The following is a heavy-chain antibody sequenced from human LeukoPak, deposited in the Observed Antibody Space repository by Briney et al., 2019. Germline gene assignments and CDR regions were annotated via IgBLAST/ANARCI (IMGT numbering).Heavy chain of an antibody. CDR2: INPNSGGT. V-gene: IGHV1-2*02. CDR1: GYTFTGYY. CDR3: ATIPRGYSYATRTDY. D-gene: IGHD5-18*01. Sequence: GASVKVSCKASGYTFTGYYMHWVRQAPGQGLEWMGWINPNSGGTNYAQKFQGRVTMTRDTSISTAYMELSRLRSDDTAVYCCATIPRGYSYATRTDYWGQGTLVTVSS. J-gene: IGHJ4*02.